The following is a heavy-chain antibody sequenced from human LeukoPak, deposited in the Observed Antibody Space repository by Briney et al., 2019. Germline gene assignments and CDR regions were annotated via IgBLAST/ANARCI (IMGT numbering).Heavy chain of an antibody. D-gene: IGHD6-19*01. CDR1: GFTFSSYA. CDR3: AKGHSSGWYGDAFDI. CDR2: IATSGSSR. V-gene: IGHV3-23*01. Sequence: GGSLRLSCAASGFTFSSYAMSWVRQAPGKGLEWVSPIATSGSSRYYADSVKGRFTISRDNSKNTLHLQMNSLRADDTAVYYCAKGHSSGWYGDAFDIWGQGTMVTVSS. J-gene: IGHJ3*02.